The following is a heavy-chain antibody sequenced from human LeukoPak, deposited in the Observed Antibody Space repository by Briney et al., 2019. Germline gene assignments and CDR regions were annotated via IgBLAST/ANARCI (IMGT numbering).Heavy chain of an antibody. D-gene: IGHD6-13*01. V-gene: IGHV1-58*01. Sequence: ASVKVSCKASGFTFTSSAVQWVRQARGQRLEWIGWIVVGSGNTNYAQKFQERVTITRDMSTSTAYMELSSLRSEDTAVYYCAAGSSWYLENWFDPWGQGTLVTVSS. J-gene: IGHJ5*02. CDR1: GFTFTSSA. CDR2: IVVGSGNT. CDR3: AAGSSWYLENWFDP.